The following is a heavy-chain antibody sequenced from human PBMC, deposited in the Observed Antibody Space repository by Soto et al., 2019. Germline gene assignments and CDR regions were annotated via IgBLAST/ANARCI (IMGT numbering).Heavy chain of an antibody. V-gene: IGHV2-5*01. Sequence: QITLKESGPTLVKPTQTLTLTCTFSGFSLSTSGVGVGWIRQPPGKALEWLALIYWNDDKRYSPSLKSRLTITKDTSKTQVVLTMTNMDPVDTATYYCAHSTRGIVAATTYWYFDLWGRGTLVTVSS. J-gene: IGHJ2*01. CDR3: AHSTRGIVAATTYWYFDL. D-gene: IGHD1-26*01. CDR1: GFSLSTSGVG. CDR2: IYWNDDK.